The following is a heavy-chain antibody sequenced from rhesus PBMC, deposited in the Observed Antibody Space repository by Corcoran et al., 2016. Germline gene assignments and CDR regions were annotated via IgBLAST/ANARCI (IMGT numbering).Heavy chain of an antibody. CDR3: AIHVDTATVH. CDR1: GGSIRSGYYY. D-gene: IGHD5-12*01. Sequence: QVQLQESGPGLVKPSETLSLTCAVSGGSIRSGYYYWSWIRQPPGKVLEWFGYITYSGSTSYSPSLKSRVTISRDTSKNQFSLKLSSVTAADTAVYYCAIHVDTATVHWGQGVLVTVSS. V-gene: IGHV4-122*02. J-gene: IGHJ4*01. CDR2: ITYSGST.